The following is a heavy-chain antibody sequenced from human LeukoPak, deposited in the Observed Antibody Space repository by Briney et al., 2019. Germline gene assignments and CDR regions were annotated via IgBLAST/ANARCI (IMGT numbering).Heavy chain of an antibody. CDR1: GGTFSSYA. V-gene: IGHV1-69*05. Sequence: SVRVSCKASGGTFSSYAISLVRQTPGQGLEWMGRIIPIFGTANYAQKFQGRVTITTDESTSTAYMELSSLRSEDTAVYYCASTYNCNVPLRDYWGQGTLVTVSS. J-gene: IGHJ4*02. CDR2: IIPIFGTA. D-gene: IGHD1-1*01. CDR3: ASTYNCNVPLRDY.